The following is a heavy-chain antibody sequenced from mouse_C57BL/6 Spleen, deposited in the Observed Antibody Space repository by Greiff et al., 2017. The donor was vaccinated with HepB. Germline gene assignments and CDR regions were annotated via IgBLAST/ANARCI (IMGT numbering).Heavy chain of an antibody. Sequence: EVKLVESGGGLVQPKGSLKLSCAASGFSFNTYAMNWVRQAPGKGLEWVARIRSKSNNYATYYADSVKDRFTISRDDSESMLYLQMNNLKTEDTAMYYCVRLLYYDYEGFAYWGQGTLVTVSA. CDR1: GFSFNTYA. CDR3: VRLLYYDYEGFAY. D-gene: IGHD2-4*01. V-gene: IGHV10-1*01. J-gene: IGHJ3*01. CDR2: IRSKSNNYAT.